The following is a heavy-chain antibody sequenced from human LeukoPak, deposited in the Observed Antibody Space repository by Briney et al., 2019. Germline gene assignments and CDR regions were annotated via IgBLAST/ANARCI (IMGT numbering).Heavy chain of an antibody. V-gene: IGHV1-2*02. Sequence: ASVKVSCKTSGYTFTGYYIHWVRQAPGQGLEWMGWINANSGGTIYAQRFQGRVTMTRDTSISTAYMELSRLTSDDTAAYYCTREDYWGQGTLVTVSS. CDR1: GYTFTGYY. CDR3: TREDY. CDR2: INANSGGT. J-gene: IGHJ4*02.